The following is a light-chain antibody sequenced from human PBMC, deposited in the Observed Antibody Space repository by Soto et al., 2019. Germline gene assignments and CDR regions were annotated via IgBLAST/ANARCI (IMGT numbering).Light chain of an antibody. J-gene: IGKJ5*01. CDR3: QQRSNWPSIT. CDR2: DAS. V-gene: IGKV3-11*01. Sequence: EIGLTQSPATLSLSTGERATLSCRASQSVSTYLAWYQQKPGQAPRLLIHDASNRATGIPVRFSGSGAGTDLTLTISSLEPEDSAVYYCQQRSNWPSITFGQGTRLEI. CDR1: QSVSTY.